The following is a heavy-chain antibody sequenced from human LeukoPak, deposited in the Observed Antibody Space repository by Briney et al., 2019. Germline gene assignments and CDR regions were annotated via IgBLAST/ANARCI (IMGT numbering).Heavy chain of an antibody. CDR1: GFTFSSYW. V-gene: IGHV3-7*01. CDR3: ARRAFFGTYYQFYYYMDV. CDR2: INQDGSEK. D-gene: IGHD1-26*01. Sequence: PGWSLRLSCAGSGFTFSSYWLNWVRQAPGRGLEWVANINQDGSEKYYVDSVKCRFTISRDNAKNSLYLQMNSLRAEDTAVYYCARRAFFGTYYQFYYYMDVWGKGTTVTVSS. J-gene: IGHJ6*03.